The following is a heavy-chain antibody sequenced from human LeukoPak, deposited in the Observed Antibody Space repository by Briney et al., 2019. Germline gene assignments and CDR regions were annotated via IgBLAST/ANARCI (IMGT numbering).Heavy chain of an antibody. Sequence: PGGSLGLSCAASGFTFSSYSMNWVRQAPGKGLEWVSSISSSSSYIYYADSVKGRFTISRDNSKNTLYLQMNSLRAEDTAVYYCARSSGALIYDYWGQGTLVTVSS. CDR1: GFTFSSYS. CDR2: ISSSSSYI. J-gene: IGHJ4*02. CDR3: ARSSGALIYDY. D-gene: IGHD1-26*01. V-gene: IGHV3-21*01.